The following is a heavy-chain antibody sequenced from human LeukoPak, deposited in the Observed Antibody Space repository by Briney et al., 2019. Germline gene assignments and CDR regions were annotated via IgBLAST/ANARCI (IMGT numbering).Heavy chain of an antibody. J-gene: IGHJ4*02. CDR2: INPNSGGT. Sequence: EASVKVSCKTSGYSFTNYAIHWVRQAPGQGLEWMGWINPNSGGTNYAQKFQGRVTMTRDTSISTAYMELSRLRSDGTAVYYCAREHSSSSQEFDYWGQGTLVTVSS. V-gene: IGHV1-2*02. CDR1: GYSFTNYA. CDR3: AREHSSSSQEFDY. D-gene: IGHD6-13*01.